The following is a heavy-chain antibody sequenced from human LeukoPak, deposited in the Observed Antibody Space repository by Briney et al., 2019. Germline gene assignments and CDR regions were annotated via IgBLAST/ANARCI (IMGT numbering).Heavy chain of an antibody. D-gene: IGHD2-2*01. CDR3: ARGTLIGSSTSPRYYYYMDV. CDR2: INPNSGGT. Sequence: ASVKVSCKASGYTFTGYYMHWVRQAPGQGLEWMGWINPNSGGTNYAQKFQGRVTMTRDTSISTAHMELSRLRSDDTAVYYCARGTLIGSSTSPRYYYYMDVWGKGTTVTVSS. CDR1: GYTFTGYY. V-gene: IGHV1-2*02. J-gene: IGHJ6*03.